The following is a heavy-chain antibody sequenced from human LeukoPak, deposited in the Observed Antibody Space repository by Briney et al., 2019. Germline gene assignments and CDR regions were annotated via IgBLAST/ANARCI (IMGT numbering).Heavy chain of an antibody. Sequence: SETLSLTCAVYGGSFSGYYWSWIRQPPGKGLEWIGEINHSGSTNYNPSLKSRVTTSVDTSKNQFSLKLSSVTAADTAVYYCARSAGYENYWGQGTLVTVSS. CDR3: ARSAGYENY. CDR2: INHSGST. V-gene: IGHV4-34*01. D-gene: IGHD3-9*01. J-gene: IGHJ4*02. CDR1: GGSFSGYY.